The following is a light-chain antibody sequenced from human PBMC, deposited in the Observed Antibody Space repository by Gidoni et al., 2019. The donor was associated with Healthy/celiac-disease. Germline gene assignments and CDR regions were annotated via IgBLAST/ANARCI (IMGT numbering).Light chain of an antibody. Sequence: QSVLTQPPSVSAAPGQKVTISCSGSSSHIGNNYVSWYQQLPGTAPKLLLYDNNKRPSGIPDRFSGSKSGTSATLGITGLQTGDEADYYCGTWDSSLSAGGVFGGGTKLTVL. CDR3: GTWDSSLSAGGV. CDR1: SSHIGNNY. V-gene: IGLV1-51*01. J-gene: IGLJ3*02. CDR2: DNN.